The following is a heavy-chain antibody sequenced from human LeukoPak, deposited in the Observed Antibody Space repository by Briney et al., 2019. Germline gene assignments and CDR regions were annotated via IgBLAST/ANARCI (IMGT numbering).Heavy chain of an antibody. Sequence: GGSLRLSCATPGFTFKSYAMNWVRQSPGKGLEWVSSISGDSTDIYYADSLKGRFTISRDNAKKSLYLQMNSLRAEDTAVYFCAREGLYNYGYVYGYWGQGTLVTVSS. CDR2: ISGDSTDI. CDR1: GFTFKSYA. D-gene: IGHD5-18*01. J-gene: IGHJ4*02. CDR3: AREGLYNYGYVYGY. V-gene: IGHV3-21*01.